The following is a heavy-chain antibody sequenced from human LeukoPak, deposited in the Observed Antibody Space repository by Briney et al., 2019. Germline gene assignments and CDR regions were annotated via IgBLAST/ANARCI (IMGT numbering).Heavy chain of an antibody. CDR3: ATANDYGETKHFDY. V-gene: IGHV1-24*01. Sequence: ASVKVSCKVSGYTLTELSMHWVRQAPGKGLEWMGGFGPEDGETIYAQKFQGRVTMTEDTSTDTAYMELSSLRSEDTAVYYCATANDYGETKHFDYWGQGTLVTVSS. CDR1: GYTLTELS. CDR2: FGPEDGET. J-gene: IGHJ4*02. D-gene: IGHD4-17*01.